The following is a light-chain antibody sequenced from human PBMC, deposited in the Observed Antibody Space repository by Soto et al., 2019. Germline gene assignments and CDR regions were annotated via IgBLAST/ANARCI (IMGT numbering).Light chain of an antibody. CDR3: QQSYSTPPT. CDR1: QDISNY. CDR2: AAS. Sequence: DIQMTQSPSSLSASVGDRVTITWQASQDISNYLNWYQQKPGKAPKLLIYAASSLQSGVPSRFSGSGSGTDFTLTISSLHPEDSATYYCQQSYSTPPTFRQGTKVDIK. V-gene: IGKV1-39*01. J-gene: IGKJ1*01.